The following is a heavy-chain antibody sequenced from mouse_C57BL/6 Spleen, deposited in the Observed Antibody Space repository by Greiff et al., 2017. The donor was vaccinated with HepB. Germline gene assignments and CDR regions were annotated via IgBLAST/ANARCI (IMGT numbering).Heavy chain of an antibody. V-gene: IGHV5-16*01. J-gene: IGHJ2*01. CDR1: GFTFSDYY. Sequence: EVKLVESEGGLVQPGSSMKLSCTASGFTFSDYYMAWVRQVPEKGLEWVANINYDGSSTYYLDSLKSRFIISRDNAKNILYLQMSSLKSKDTATYYCARGNWGYYFDYWGQGTTLTVSS. CDR3: ARGNWGYYFDY. CDR2: INYDGSST. D-gene: IGHD4-1*01.